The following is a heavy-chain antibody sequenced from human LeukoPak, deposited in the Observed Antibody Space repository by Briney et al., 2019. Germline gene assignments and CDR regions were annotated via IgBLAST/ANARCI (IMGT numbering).Heavy chain of an antibody. CDR1: GGSISSSSYY. CDR3: ASDYRRDSDSSGYLDY. Sequence: SETLSLTCTVSGGSISSSSYYWGWIRQPPGKGLEWIGTIYYSGSTYYSPSLKSRVSISIDTSKNQFSLKLSSVTAADTAVYYCASDYRRDSDSSGYLDYWGQGTLVTVSS. V-gene: IGHV4-39*01. D-gene: IGHD3-22*01. CDR2: IYYSGST. J-gene: IGHJ4*02.